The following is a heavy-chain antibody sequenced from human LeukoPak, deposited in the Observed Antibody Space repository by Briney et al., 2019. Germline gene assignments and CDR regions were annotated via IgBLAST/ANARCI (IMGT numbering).Heavy chain of an antibody. D-gene: IGHD1-1*01. J-gene: IGHJ4*02. Sequence: ASVKVSCKASGYTFTSYHVHWVRQAPGQGLEWMGIINLSVGSTTYAQTFQGRVAMTRDTSTSTVYMELSSLRSEDTAVYYCARDGSHWNVDYWGQGTLVTVSS. CDR3: ARDGSHWNVDY. V-gene: IGHV1-46*01. CDR2: INLSVGST. CDR1: GYTFTSYH.